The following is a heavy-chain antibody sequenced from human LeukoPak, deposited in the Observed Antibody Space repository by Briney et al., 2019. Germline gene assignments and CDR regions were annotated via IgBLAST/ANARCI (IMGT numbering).Heavy chain of an antibody. V-gene: IGHV4-59*01. CDR2: IYYSGST. Sequence: SETLSLTCTVSGGSISSYYWSWIRQPPANGLEWIGYIYYSGSTNYNPSLKSRVTISVDTSKDQFPLKLSSVTAADTAVYYCARRSGSRDAFDIWGQGTMVTVSS. CDR3: ARRSGSRDAFDI. D-gene: IGHD3-10*01. J-gene: IGHJ3*02. CDR1: GGSISSYY.